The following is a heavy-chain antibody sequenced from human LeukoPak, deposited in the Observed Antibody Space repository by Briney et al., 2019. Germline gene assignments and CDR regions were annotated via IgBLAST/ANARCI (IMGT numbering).Heavy chain of an antibody. Sequence: PGGSLRLSCAASGFTFSSYAVSWVRQAPGKGLEWVAGISGSGGSTYYAGSVKGRFTISRDNSKNTLYVQMNSLRAEDTAVYYCAKPQYTTDAFDVWGQGTMVTVSS. J-gene: IGHJ3*01. CDR2: ISGSGGST. D-gene: IGHD2-2*02. CDR3: AKPQYTTDAFDV. V-gene: IGHV3-23*01. CDR1: GFTFSSYA.